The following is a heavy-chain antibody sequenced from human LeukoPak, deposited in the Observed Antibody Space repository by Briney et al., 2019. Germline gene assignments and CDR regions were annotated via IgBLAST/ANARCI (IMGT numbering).Heavy chain of an antibody. CDR2: IYSGGST. CDR3: ASRRSRDGYNYYYYGMDV. V-gene: IGHV3-53*01. CDR1: GFTVSSNY. Sequence: GGSLRLSCAASGFTVSSNYMSWVRQAPGKGLEWVSVIYSGGSTYYADSVKGRFTISRDNSKNTLYLQMSSLRAEDTAVYYCASRRSRDGYNYYYYGMDVWGQGTTVTVSS. J-gene: IGHJ6*02. D-gene: IGHD5-24*01.